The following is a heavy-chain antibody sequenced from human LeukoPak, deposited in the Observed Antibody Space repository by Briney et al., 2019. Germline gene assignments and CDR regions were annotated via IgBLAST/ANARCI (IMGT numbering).Heavy chain of an antibody. CDR1: GFTFSSYA. CDR3: SRGGTYYGSFDY. CDR2: ISGPGGPR. J-gene: IGHJ4*02. V-gene: IGHV3-23*01. Sequence: PGGSLRLSCAVSGFTFSSYAMSWVRQAPGKGLEWVSAISGPGGPRCYVDSVKGRFTISRDNYKNTLYLQMDSLGAEDTAVYYCSRGGTYYGSFDYWGLGTLVTVSS. D-gene: IGHD1-26*01.